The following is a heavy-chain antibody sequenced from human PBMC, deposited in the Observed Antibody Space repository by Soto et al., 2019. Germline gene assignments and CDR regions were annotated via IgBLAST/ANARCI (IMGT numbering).Heavy chain of an antibody. CDR1: GFTFSSYA. V-gene: IGHV3-23*01. J-gene: IGHJ6*02. D-gene: IGHD5-18*01. CDR2: ISGSGGST. Sequence: EVQLLESGGGLVQPGGSLRLSCAASGFTFSSYAMSWVRQAPGKGLEWISAISGSGGSTYYADSVKGRFTISRDNSKNTLYLQMNSLRAEDTAVYYCAILPTAMVPHGMDVWGQGTTVTVSS. CDR3: AILPTAMVPHGMDV.